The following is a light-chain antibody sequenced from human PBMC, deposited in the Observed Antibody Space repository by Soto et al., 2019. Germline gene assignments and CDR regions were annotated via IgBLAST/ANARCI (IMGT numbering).Light chain of an antibody. Sequence: QSALTQPASVSGSPGQSITISCTGTYTDVGGYNRVSWYQHHAGKGPKMLIFEVDNRPSGISDRFSGSKSGDTASLTISDLQAEVEADYYCVSYIESSLTHWVFGGGTKLTVL. V-gene: IGLV2-14*01. CDR2: EVD. J-gene: IGLJ3*02. CDR1: YTDVGGYNR. CDR3: VSYIESSLTHWV.